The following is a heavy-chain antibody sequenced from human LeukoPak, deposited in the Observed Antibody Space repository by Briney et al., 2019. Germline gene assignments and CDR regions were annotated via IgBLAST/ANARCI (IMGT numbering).Heavy chain of an antibody. V-gene: IGHV4-34*01. CDR2: INHSGST. CDR1: GGSFSGYY. Sequence: LETLSLTCAVYGGSFSGYYWSWIRQPPGKGLEWIGEINHSGSTNYNPSLKSRVTISVDTSKNQFSLKLSSVTAADTAVYYCARGPRSTIFGVVSTYYYYYGMDVWGQGTTVTVSS. J-gene: IGHJ6*02. D-gene: IGHD3-3*01. CDR3: ARGPRSTIFGVVSTYYYYYGMDV.